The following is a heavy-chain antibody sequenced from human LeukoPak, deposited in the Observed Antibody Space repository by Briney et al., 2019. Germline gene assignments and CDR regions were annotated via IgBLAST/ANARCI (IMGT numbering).Heavy chain of an antibody. D-gene: IGHD2-2*01. Sequence: SETLSLTCAVYGGSYSGYYWSWIRQPPGKGLERIVEINHSGSTNYNPSLKSRVTISVDTSRNQFSLKLSSVTAADTAVYYCARGGDIVVVPAATGPKGTFDYWGQGTLVTVSS. CDR1: GGSYSGYY. V-gene: IGHV4-34*01. J-gene: IGHJ4*02. CDR3: ARGGDIVVVPAATGPKGTFDY. CDR2: INHSGST.